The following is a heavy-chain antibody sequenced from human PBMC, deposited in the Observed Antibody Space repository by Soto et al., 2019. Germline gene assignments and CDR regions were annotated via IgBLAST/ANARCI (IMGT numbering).Heavy chain of an antibody. CDR2: ISSSSSYT. CDR1: GFTFVDYY. J-gene: IGHJ3*02. V-gene: IGHV3-11*06. D-gene: IGHD1-26*01. Sequence: GESLRLSCGAYGFTFVDYYMSWISQPAGKGLEWVSYISSSSSYTNYAASVKGRITIPRYNAKNSMYLQMNSLRAEDTAVYYCAGGAAGCPTEDAFDIWGQGTMVTVSS. CDR3: AGGAAGCPTEDAFDI.